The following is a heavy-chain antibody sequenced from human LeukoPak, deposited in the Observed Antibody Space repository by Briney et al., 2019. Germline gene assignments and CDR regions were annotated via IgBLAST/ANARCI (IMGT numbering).Heavy chain of an antibody. CDR2: IDPGDSDT. Sequence: GESLKISCKGSGYSFTSYWIGWVRQMSGKGLEWMGIIDPGDSDTRYSPSFQGQVTISADKSISTAYLQWSSLKASDTAMYYCARETCSGGSCLHLDYWGQGTLVTVSS. CDR3: ARETCSGGSCLHLDY. D-gene: IGHD2-15*01. J-gene: IGHJ4*02. V-gene: IGHV5-51*01. CDR1: GYSFTSYW.